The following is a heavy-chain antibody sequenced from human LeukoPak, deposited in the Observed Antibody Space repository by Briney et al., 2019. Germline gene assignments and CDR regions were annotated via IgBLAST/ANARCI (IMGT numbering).Heavy chain of an antibody. CDR1: GFTFDDYG. V-gene: IGHV3-20*04. D-gene: IGHD3/OR15-3a*01. Sequence: GGSLRLSCAASGFTFDDYGMTWVRHAAGKGLEWVSAINWDGSGRDYADSVKGRFTISRDTAKNSLYLQMNTLRAEDTALYFCARDRLDYYYFDSWGRGTLVSVSS. CDR3: ARDRLDYYYFDS. CDR2: INWDGSGR. J-gene: IGHJ4*02.